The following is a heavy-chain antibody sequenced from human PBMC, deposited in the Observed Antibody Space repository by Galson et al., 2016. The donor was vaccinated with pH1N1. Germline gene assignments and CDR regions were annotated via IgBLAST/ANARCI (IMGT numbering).Heavy chain of an antibody. Sequence: SLRLSCAVSGFTFTDYAMGWVRQAPGKGLEWVATIHESGVLTYYADAVKGRFTISRDNSRNTVSLQLRSLRTEDTDVYYCGKEGGIYSGGGYFDHWGRGTLVTVSS. V-gene: IGHV3-23*01. CDR1: GFTFTDYA. J-gene: IGHJ1*01. D-gene: IGHD6-19*01. CDR3: GKEGGIYSGGGYFDH. CDR2: IHESGVLT.